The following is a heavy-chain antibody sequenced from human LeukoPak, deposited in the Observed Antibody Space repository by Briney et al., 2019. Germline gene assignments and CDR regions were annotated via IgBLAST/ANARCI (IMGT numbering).Heavy chain of an antibody. J-gene: IGHJ2*01. CDR2: INPNSGGT. D-gene: IGHD1-1*01. Sequence: ASVKVSCKASGYTFTDYSMHWVRQAPGQGLEWMGWINPNSGGTNYTQKFQGKVTMTRDTSISTAYMELISLRPDDTAVYYCASGMEGWYFDLWGRGTLVTVSS. V-gene: IGHV1-2*02. CDR3: ASGMEGWYFDL. CDR1: GYTFTDYS.